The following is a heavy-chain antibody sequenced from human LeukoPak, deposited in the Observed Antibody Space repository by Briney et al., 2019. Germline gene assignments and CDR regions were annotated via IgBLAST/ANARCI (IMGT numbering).Heavy chain of an antibody. CDR1: GFTFSSYS. D-gene: IGHD1-26*01. Sequence: GGSLRLSCAASGFTFSSYSMNWVRQAPGKGLEWVAVISYGGGSKYYADSVKGRFTISRDNSKNTLYLQMNSLRAEDTAVYYCGRDLGGRSGYWGLGTLVTVSS. V-gene: IGHV3-30*03. CDR2: ISYGGGSK. J-gene: IGHJ4*02. CDR3: GRDLGGRSGY.